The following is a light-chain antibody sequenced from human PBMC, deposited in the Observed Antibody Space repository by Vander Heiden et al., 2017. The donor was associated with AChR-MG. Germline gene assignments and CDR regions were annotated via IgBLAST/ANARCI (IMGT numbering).Light chain of an antibody. Sequence: QSALTPPASVSGSPGQSITISCTGSSSDIGGYNYVSWYQQQPGKAPKIMIYDVSERPSGVSNRFSGSKSGNTASLTISGLQAEDEADYYCASYTTSNSLGVFGGGTKLTVL. V-gene: IGLV2-14*01. J-gene: IGLJ3*02. CDR2: DVS. CDR1: SSDIGGYNY. CDR3: ASYTTSNSLGV.